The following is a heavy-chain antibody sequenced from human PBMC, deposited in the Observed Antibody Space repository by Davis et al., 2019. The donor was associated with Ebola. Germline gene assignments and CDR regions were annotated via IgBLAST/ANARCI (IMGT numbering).Heavy chain of an antibody. Sequence: YVDSVKGRFTISRDNAKNSLYLQMNSLRAEDTAVYYCAREGTIRGSYYMNWGQGTLVTVSS. V-gene: IGHV3-7*03. CDR3: AREGTIRGSYYMN. J-gene: IGHJ4*02. D-gene: IGHD1-26*01.